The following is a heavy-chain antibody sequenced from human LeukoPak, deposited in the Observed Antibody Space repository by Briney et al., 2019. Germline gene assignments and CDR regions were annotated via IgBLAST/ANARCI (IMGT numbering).Heavy chain of an antibody. V-gene: IGHV3-23*01. J-gene: IGHJ6*02. CDR1: GFTFGSYA. D-gene: IGHD3-3*01. Sequence: GGSLRLSCAASGFTFGSYAMSWVRQAPGKGLEWVSAISGSGGSTYYADSVKGRFTISRDNSKNTLYLQMNSLRAEDTAVYYCARDPGLRFLEWLSPRRKHYGMDVWGQGTTVTVSS. CDR2: ISGSGGST. CDR3: ARDPGLRFLEWLSPRRKHYGMDV.